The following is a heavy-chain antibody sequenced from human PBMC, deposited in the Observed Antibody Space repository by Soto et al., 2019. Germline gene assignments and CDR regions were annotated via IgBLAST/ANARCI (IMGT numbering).Heavy chain of an antibody. CDR3: ARAREYGGNPASCLDP. CDR2: VYYDGST. CDR1: GGAVSSCC. Sequence: NPSETMSLSGTISGGAVSSCCWHWIRQPPGKGLEWIGYVYYDGSTNYNPSLKSRVTMAVDTSKNQFSLSLRSVAGADTAVYYCARAREYGGNPASCLDPRGQGTLVTLSS. D-gene: IGHD2-15*01. J-gene: IGHJ5*02. V-gene: IGHV4-59*02.